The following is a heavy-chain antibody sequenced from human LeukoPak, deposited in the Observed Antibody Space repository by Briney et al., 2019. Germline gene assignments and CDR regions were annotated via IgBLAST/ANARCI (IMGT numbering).Heavy chain of an antibody. V-gene: IGHV1-69*13. Sequence: SVKVSCKASGGTFSSYAISWVRQAPGQGLEWMGGIIPIFDTTNYAQKFRDRVTISADELRTTAYMELSSLRSEDTAVYFCARVESAYCNGSSCYFNWFDSWGQGTLVTVSS. D-gene: IGHD2-15*01. J-gene: IGHJ5*01. CDR1: GGTFSSYA. CDR2: IIPIFDTT. CDR3: ARVESAYCNGSSCYFNWFDS.